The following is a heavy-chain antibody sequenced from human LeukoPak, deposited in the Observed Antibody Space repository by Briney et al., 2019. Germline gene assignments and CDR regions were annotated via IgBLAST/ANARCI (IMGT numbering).Heavy chain of an antibody. CDR2: ISSSSSYI. Sequence: GGSLRLSCAASGFTFSSYSMNWVRQAPGKGLEWVSSISSSSSYIYYADSVKGRFTISRDNSKNTLYLQMNSLRVEDTAIYYCAKDDPWGQGTLVTVSS. CDR1: GFTFSSYS. J-gene: IGHJ5*02. V-gene: IGHV3-21*04. CDR3: AKDDP.